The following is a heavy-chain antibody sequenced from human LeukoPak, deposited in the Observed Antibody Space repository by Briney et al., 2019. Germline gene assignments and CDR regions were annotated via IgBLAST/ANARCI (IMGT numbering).Heavy chain of an antibody. J-gene: IGHJ5*02. Sequence: PGGSLRLSCAASGFTFSSYAMSWVRQAPGKGLEWVSAISGSGGSAYYADSVKGRFTISRDNSKNTLYLQMNSLRAEDTAVYYCAKRGYSGYDPWFAPWGQGTLVTVSS. V-gene: IGHV3-23*01. CDR1: GFTFSSYA. D-gene: IGHD5-12*01. CDR3: AKRGYSGYDPWFAP. CDR2: ISGSGGSA.